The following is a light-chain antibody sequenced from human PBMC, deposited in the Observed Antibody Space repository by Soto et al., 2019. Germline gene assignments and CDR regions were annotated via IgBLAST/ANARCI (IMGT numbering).Light chain of an antibody. CDR2: EVS. V-gene: IGKV1-5*03. CDR1: QSINKW. Sequence: DIHMTQSPSSVSASVGDRVTISCRASQSINKWLAWYQHKPGKAPNLLIYEVSTLHSGVPSRFSGSGSGTEFTLTISSLRPDDFATYYCQHYSGDRATFGQGTKVDIK. J-gene: IGKJ1*01. CDR3: QHYSGDRAT.